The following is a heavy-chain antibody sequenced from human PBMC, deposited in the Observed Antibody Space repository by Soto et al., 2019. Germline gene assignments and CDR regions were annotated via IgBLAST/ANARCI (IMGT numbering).Heavy chain of an antibody. D-gene: IGHD2-15*01. V-gene: IGHV4-39*02. Sequence: QLQESGPGLVKPSETLSLTCTVSLGSVNTADYFWAWIRQPPGKGLEFIRRIHSSGGTFYSPSLKSRVSISIDKSKNHFSLRLTSVTARDTAVYFCASVVVGATRQSGSDHWGQGTLVTVS. CDR1: LGSVNTADYF. CDR3: ASVVVGATRQSGSDH. J-gene: IGHJ4*02. CDR2: IHSSGGT.